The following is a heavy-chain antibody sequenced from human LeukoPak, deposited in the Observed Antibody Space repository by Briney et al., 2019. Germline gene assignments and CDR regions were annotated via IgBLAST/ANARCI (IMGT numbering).Heavy chain of an antibody. V-gene: IGHV4-39*01. CDR3: ARSSGPYYFDY. CDR2: IYYSGNT. J-gene: IGHJ4*02. CDR1: GVSISSSNSY. D-gene: IGHD3-22*01. Sequence: PSETLSLTCTVSGVSISSSNSYWGWIRQPPGKGLEWIGSIYYSGNTYYNASLKSRVTISVDTSKNQFSLKLSSVTAADTAVYYCARSSGPYYFDYWGQGTLVTVSS.